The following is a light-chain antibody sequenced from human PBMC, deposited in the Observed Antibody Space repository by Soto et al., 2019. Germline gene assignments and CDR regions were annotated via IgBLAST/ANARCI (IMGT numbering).Light chain of an antibody. J-gene: IGKJ4*01. CDR1: HTRLHNNGYNY. CDR2: LGS. Sequence: EIVLTHSPHSLPVTPGERASFSCSSSHTRLHNNGYNYLDWYLQKPGQPPQLLLYLGSNRASGAPDRFSGSGSGTDFTLKISRVEAEDVGVYYCNQALQPPTFGGGTKVDI. CDR3: NQALQPPT. V-gene: IGKV2-28*01.